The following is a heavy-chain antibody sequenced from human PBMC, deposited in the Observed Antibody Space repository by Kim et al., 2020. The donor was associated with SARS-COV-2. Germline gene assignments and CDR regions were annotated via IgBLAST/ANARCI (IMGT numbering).Heavy chain of an antibody. CDR1: GFTFNSYA. J-gene: IGHJ4*02. CDR3: AKGSAVARQHFDF. V-gene: IGHV3-23*01. CDR2: ISHTGSDT. D-gene: IGHD6-19*01. Sequence: GGSLRLSCSASGFTFNSYAMSWVRQAPGKGLEWVSAISHTGSDTYYADSVKGRFTIFRDNSKNTLYLQMNSLRAEDTAVYYCAKGSAVARQHFDFWGQGILVTVSS.